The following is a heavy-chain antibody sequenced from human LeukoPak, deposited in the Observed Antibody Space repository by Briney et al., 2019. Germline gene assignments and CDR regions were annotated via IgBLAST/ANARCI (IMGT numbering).Heavy chain of an antibody. Sequence: GGSLRLSCAASGFTFDDYAMHWVRQAPGKGLEWVSGISWNSGSIGYADSEKGRFTISRDNAKNSLYLQMNSLRAEDTALYYCAKVGAVLRFLEWLSEYDWYFDLWGRGTLVTVSS. J-gene: IGHJ2*01. CDR1: GFTFDDYA. V-gene: IGHV3-9*01. D-gene: IGHD3-3*01. CDR3: AKVGAVLRFLEWLSEYDWYFDL. CDR2: ISWNSGSI.